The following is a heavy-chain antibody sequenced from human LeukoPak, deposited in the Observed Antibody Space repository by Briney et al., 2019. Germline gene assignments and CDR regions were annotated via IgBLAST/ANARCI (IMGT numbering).Heavy chain of an antibody. V-gene: IGHV4-59*01. CDR3: ARVYYSSSYDYWYFDL. Sequence: SETLSLTCAVYGGSFSNYYWSWIRQPPGKGLEWIGYIYYSGSTNYNPSLKSRVTISVDTSKNQFSPKLSSVTAADTAVYYCARVYYSSSYDYWYFDLWGRGTLVTVSS. D-gene: IGHD6-13*01. CDR1: GGSFSNYY. CDR2: IYYSGST. J-gene: IGHJ2*01.